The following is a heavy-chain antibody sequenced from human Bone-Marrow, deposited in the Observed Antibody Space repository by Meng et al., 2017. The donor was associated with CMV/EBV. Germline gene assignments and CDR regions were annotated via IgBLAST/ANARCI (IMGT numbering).Heavy chain of an antibody. Sequence: SETLSLTCTVSGGSISSYYWSWIRQPPGKGLEWIGSIYYSGSTYYNPSLKSRVTISVDTSKNQFSLKLSSVTAADTAVYYCATGQGRYFWSGYWDVWGRGTTVTVSS. J-gene: IGHJ6*02. D-gene: IGHD3-3*01. CDR1: GGSISSYY. CDR2: IYYSGST. V-gene: IGHV4-59*12. CDR3: ATGQGRYFWSGYWDV.